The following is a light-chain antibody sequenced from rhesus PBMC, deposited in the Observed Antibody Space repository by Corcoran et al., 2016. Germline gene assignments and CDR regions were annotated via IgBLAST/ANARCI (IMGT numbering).Light chain of an antibody. V-gene: IGKV3-31*02. CDR2: GAA. CDR1: LSVSRN. Sequence: EIVVTQSPATLSLSPGETATNSCRTSLSVSRNLAWYQQKPGQAPRLLIFGAAILATGISDRLSGCGDGTDLTLPITNLEPEDFAFYYVQESSRLSWTFGQGTKMEIK. J-gene: IGKJ1*01. CDR3: QESSRLSWT.